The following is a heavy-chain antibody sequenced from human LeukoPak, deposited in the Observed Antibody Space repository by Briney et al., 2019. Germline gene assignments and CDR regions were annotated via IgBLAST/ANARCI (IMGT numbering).Heavy chain of an antibody. J-gene: IGHJ4*02. CDR2: ISSGGSTI. CDR3: ARRKADDY. Sequence: GGSLRLSCAASGFTFSSYEMNWVRQAPGKGLEWVSYISSGGSTIYYADSVKGRFTISRDNAKSSLYLQMNSLRVEDTAVCYCARRKADDYWGQGTLVTVSS. D-gene: IGHD2-15*01. V-gene: IGHV3-48*03. CDR1: GFTFSSYE.